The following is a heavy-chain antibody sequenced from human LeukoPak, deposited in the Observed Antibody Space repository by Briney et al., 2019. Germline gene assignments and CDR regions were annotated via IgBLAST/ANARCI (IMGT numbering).Heavy chain of an antibody. V-gene: IGHV3-66*01. CDR1: GFTVSSNY. CDR3: ARDEEYCSSTSCYPAGGFDY. Sequence: GGSLRLSCAASGFTVSSNYMSWVRQAPGKGLEWVSVIYSGGSTYYADSVKGRFTISRDNSKNTLYLQMNSLRAEDTAVYYCARDEEYCSSTSCYPAGGFDYWGQGTLVTVSS. CDR2: IYSGGST. J-gene: IGHJ4*02. D-gene: IGHD2-2*01.